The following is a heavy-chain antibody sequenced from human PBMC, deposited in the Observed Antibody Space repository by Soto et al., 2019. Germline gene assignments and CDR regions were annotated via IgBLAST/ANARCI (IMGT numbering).Heavy chain of an antibody. D-gene: IGHD2-2*02. J-gene: IGHJ4*02. Sequence: ESLKISFKGSGYSFTNYWIGWVRQIPGKGLEWMGIIYPGDSNTRYSPSFQGQVTISADKSISTAYLQWSSLKASDTAMYYCARQGYCSSTACYTVDYWGQGTLVTVSS. CDR3: ARQGYCSSTACYTVDY. CDR2: IYPGDSNT. V-gene: IGHV5-51*01. CDR1: GYSFTNYW.